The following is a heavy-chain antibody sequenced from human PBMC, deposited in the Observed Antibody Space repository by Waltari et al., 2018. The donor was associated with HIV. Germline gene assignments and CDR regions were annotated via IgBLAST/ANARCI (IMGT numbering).Heavy chain of an antibody. Sequence: QVQLVESGGGVVQPGRSLRLSCAASGFTFSAYDMHWVRQAPGKGLEWVAIIWYDGSNKNYADSVKGRFTISRDNSKNTLNLQMNSLRVEDTAVYYCARGRTYLDFWGQGTLVTVSS. J-gene: IGHJ4*02. CDR3: ARGRTYLDF. CDR2: IWYDGSNK. V-gene: IGHV3-33*01. CDR1: GFTFSAYD.